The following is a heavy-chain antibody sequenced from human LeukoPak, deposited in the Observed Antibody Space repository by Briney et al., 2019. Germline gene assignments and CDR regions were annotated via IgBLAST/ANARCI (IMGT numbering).Heavy chain of an antibody. CDR3: ARGGDIAAAAVFDY. J-gene: IGHJ4*02. CDR2: VFHSGST. V-gene: IGHV4-4*02. CDR1: GDSIINSNW. D-gene: IGHD6-13*01. Sequence: PSETLSLTCAVSGDSIINSNWWSWVRQTPGMGLEWIGEVFHSGSTNYNPSLESRVTMSVDKSRNQFSLKLSSMTAADTAVYFCARGGDIAAAAVFDYWGQGILVTVSS.